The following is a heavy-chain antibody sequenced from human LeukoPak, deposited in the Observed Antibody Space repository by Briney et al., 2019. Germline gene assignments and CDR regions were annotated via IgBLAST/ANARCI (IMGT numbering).Heavy chain of an antibody. J-gene: IGHJ4*02. CDR3: AKASTRDTGYYFDS. V-gene: IGHV3-15*01. CDR1: GFTFSNAW. Sequence: GGSLRPSCAAAGFTFSNAWMSWVRQAPGKGLEWVGRIKIKTDGGTTDYAAPVKGRFTISRDDSKNTLYLQMNSLRAEDTARYYCAKASTRDTGYYFDSWGQGTLVTVSS. CDR2: IKIKTDGGTT. D-gene: IGHD3-9*01.